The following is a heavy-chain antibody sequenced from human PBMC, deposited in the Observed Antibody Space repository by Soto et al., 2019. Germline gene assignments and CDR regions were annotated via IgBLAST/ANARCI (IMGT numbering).Heavy chain of an antibody. Sequence: QVQLQESGPGLVKPSQTLSLTCTVSGGSISSGGYHWSWIRQHPGKGLEWIGYIYYSGSTYDNPSLRTRDIISTDASKNQFSLRLRPVTAADTAVYYCARRGAAPNNVFDIWGQGTLVTVSS. V-gene: IGHV4-31*03. D-gene: IGHD6-13*01. CDR3: ARRGAAPNNVFDI. CDR1: GGSISSGGYH. J-gene: IGHJ3*02. CDR2: IYYSGST.